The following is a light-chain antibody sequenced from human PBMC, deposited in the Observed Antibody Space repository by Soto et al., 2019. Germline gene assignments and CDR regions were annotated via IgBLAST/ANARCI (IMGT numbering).Light chain of an antibody. J-gene: IGLJ2*01. V-gene: IGLV1-44*01. CDR2: SNN. Sequence: QSVLTQPPSTSGTPGQRVTISCSGSSSNIGSNTVHWYQQLPGTAPKLLIHSNNQRPSGVPDRFSGSKSGTSASLAISGLQSEDEADYYCAAWDDSLNGYVLFGGGTKVTVL. CDR1: SSNIGSNT. CDR3: AAWDDSLNGYVL.